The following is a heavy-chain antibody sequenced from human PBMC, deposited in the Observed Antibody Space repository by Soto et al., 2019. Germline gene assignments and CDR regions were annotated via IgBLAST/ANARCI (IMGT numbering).Heavy chain of an antibody. D-gene: IGHD2-2*01. V-gene: IGHV4-59*01. CDR3: AIYCITTSCAFGGKYYGRDI. CDR1: GGSISSYY. CDR2: IYYSGST. Sequence: SETLSLTCTVSGGSISSYYWSWIRQPPGKGLEWIGYIYYSGSTNYNPSLKSRVTIAVGTSTNQVSLKRGSVPAAVTAVYYCAIYCITTSCAFGGKYYGRDIWGQGSTVTASS. J-gene: IGHJ6*01.